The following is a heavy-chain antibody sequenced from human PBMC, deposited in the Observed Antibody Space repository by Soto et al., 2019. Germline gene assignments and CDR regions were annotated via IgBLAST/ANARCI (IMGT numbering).Heavy chain of an antibody. D-gene: IGHD3-3*01. V-gene: IGHV1-69*02. CDR2: IIPILGIA. J-gene: IGHJ6*03. CDR3: ARGPRPVSLWSGTSLVDYYYYIDV. CDR1: GGTFSSYT. Sequence: QVQLVQSGAEVKKPGSSVKVSCKASGGTFSSYTISWVRQAPRQGLEWMGRIIPILGIANYAQKFQGRVTITADKSTSTADMELSSLRSEDTAVYYCARGPRPVSLWSGTSLVDYYYYIDVWGKGTTVTVSS.